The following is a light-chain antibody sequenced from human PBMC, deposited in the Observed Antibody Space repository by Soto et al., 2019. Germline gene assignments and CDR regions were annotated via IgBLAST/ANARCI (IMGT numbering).Light chain of an antibody. CDR3: QQYGSSPRT. CDR1: QSVSYY. V-gene: IGKV3-20*01. J-gene: IGKJ1*01. Sequence: EIVLTQSPGTLSLTPGERATLSCRASQSVSYYLAWYQQKPGQAPRLLIYGASSRATGIPDKFSGSGSGTDFTLTISRLEPDDFAMYYCQQYGSSPRTFGQGTKVDIK. CDR2: GAS.